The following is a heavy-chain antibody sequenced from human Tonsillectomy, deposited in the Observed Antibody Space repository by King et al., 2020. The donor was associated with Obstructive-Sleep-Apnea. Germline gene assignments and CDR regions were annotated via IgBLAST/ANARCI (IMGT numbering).Heavy chain of an antibody. D-gene: IGHD1-26*01. CDR1: GGSFSDYY. CDR2: INHSGST. CDR3: AGVMGAAGPDYYVDS. V-gene: IGHV4-34*01. J-gene: IGHJ4*02. Sequence: VQLQQWGTGLLKPSETLSLTCAVYGGSFSDYYWSWIRQPPGKELEWIGEINHSGSTNFNPSLKSRVTIAVDTSRNQFSLKLHSVTAADKAVYYLAGVMGAAGPDYYVDSWGQGTLVTVSS.